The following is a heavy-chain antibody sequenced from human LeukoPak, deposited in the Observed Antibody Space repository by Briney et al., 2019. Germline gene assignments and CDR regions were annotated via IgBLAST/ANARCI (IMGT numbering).Heavy chain of an antibody. D-gene: IGHD3-10*01. Sequence: ASVKVSCKASGYTFTGYYMHWVRQAPGQGLEWMGWINPNSGGTNYAQKFQGRVTMTRDTSISTAYMELNRLRSDDTAVYYCARDISMIRGIMSPSDYWGQGTLVTVSS. J-gene: IGHJ4*02. V-gene: IGHV1-2*02. CDR3: ARDISMIRGIMSPSDY. CDR1: GYTFTGYY. CDR2: INPNSGGT.